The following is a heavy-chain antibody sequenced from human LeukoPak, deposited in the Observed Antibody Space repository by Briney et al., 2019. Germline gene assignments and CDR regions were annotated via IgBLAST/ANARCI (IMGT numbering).Heavy chain of an antibody. CDR3: ARDSSGPIAVAAPNWFDP. CDR2: IIPIFGTA. D-gene: IGHD6-19*01. CDR1: GGTFSSYA. Sequence: SVKVSCKASGGTFSSYAINWVRQAPGQGLEWMGGIIPIFGTANYAQKFQGRVTITADESTSTAYMELSSLRSEDTAVYYCARDSSGPIAVAAPNWFDPWGQGTLVTVSS. J-gene: IGHJ5*02. V-gene: IGHV1-69*13.